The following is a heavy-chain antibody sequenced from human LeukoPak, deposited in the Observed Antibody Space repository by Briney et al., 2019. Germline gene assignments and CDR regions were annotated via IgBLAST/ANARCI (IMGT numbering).Heavy chain of an antibody. J-gene: IGHJ4*02. D-gene: IGHD2-8*02. V-gene: IGHV3-23*01. CDR2: VMPTGGYT. Sequence: HTGGSLRLSCAASGFTFSSYAMSWVRQAPGKGLEWVSVVMPTGGYTYYADSVKGRFTISRDISENTLYLQMNSLRAEDTALYYCAKSLAGGVDFDYWGQGALVTVSS. CDR3: AKSLAGGVDFDY. CDR1: GFTFSSYA.